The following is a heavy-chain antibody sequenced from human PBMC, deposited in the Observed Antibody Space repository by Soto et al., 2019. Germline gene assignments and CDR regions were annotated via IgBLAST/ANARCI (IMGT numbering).Heavy chain of an antibody. CDR2: VYYTGST. CDR1: GGSISGSY. J-gene: IGHJ4*02. CDR3: ARSVAVPGAHIDY. V-gene: IGHV4-59*01. D-gene: IGHD6-19*01. Sequence: PSETLSLTCSVSGGSISGSYWSWIRQSPGKGLEWLGYVYYTGSTNYSPSLRSRVSISVDTSKNEFSLRLSPVTAADTAVYFCARSVAVPGAHIDYWGQGTKVTVYS.